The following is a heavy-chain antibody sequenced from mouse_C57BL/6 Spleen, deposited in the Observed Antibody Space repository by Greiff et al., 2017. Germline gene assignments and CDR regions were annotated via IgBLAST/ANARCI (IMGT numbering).Heavy chain of an antibody. CDR2: IYPGDGDT. D-gene: IGHD4-1*01. Sequence: VKLQESGPELVKPGASVKISCKASGYAFSSSWMNWVKQRPGKGLEWIGRIYPGDGDTNYNGKFKGKATLTADKSSSTAYMQLSSLTSEDSAVYFCARKGTGTFPTDWYFDVWGTGTTVTVSS. CDR3: ARKGTGTFPTDWYFDV. CDR1: GYAFSSSW. J-gene: IGHJ1*03. V-gene: IGHV1-82*01.